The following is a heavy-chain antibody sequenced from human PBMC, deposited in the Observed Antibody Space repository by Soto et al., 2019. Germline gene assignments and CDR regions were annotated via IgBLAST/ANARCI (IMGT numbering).Heavy chain of an antibody. D-gene: IGHD2-2*01. CDR1: GYNFAGYW. CDR3: ARQDTPAASYYYYGMDV. CDR2: IDPSDSYT. J-gene: IGHJ6*02. V-gene: IGHV5-10-1*01. Sequence: PGESLKISCKGSGYNFAGYWMAWVRQMPGKGLEWMGRIDPSDSYTNYSPSFQGHVTISADKSISTAYLQWSSLKASDAAMYYCARQDTPAASYYYYGMDVWGQGTTVTVFS.